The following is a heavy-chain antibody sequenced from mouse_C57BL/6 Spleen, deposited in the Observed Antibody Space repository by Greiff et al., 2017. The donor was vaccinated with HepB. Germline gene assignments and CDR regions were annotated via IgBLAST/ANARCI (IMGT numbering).Heavy chain of an antibody. CDR2: ISSGSSTI. J-gene: IGHJ4*01. D-gene: IGHD2-2*01. CDR1: GFTFSDYG. V-gene: IGHV5-17*01. CDR3: ARNGYDGHAMDY. Sequence: DVMLVESGGGLVKPGGSLKLSCAASGFTFSDYGMHWVRQAPEKGLEWVAYISSGSSTIYYADTVKGRFTISRDNAKNTLFLQMTSLRSEDTAMYYCARNGYDGHAMDYWGQGTSVTVSS.